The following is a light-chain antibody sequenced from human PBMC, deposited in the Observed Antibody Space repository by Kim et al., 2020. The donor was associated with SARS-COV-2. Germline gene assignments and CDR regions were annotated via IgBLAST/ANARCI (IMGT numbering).Light chain of an antibody. CDR1: QSVSSD. V-gene: IGKV3-15*01. Sequence: TVMTQSPATLSVSPGERVTRSCTACQSVSSDLAWYRQKPGQAPRLLIYSASTRATCIPARFSGSGSETEFTLTISSLQSVDFAVYFCQQYDNWRTFGPGTKGEI. CDR2: SAS. CDR3: QQYDNWRT. J-gene: IGKJ4*02.